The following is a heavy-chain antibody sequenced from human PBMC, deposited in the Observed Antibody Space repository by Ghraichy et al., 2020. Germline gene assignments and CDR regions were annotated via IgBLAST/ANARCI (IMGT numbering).Heavy chain of an antibody. Sequence: ASVKVSCKASGYTFTTYNINWVRQAPGQGLEWVGWMNPNTGDTGSAQKFQGRVTLTRNISKNTAYMELSSLRSGDTAVFYCARDSFGLDSDNKIVVAGMDVWGQGTTVTVSS. CDR2: MNPNTGDT. D-gene: IGHD3/OR15-3a*01. CDR1: GYTFTTYN. J-gene: IGHJ6*02. V-gene: IGHV1-8*01. CDR3: ARDSFGLDSDNKIVVAGMDV.